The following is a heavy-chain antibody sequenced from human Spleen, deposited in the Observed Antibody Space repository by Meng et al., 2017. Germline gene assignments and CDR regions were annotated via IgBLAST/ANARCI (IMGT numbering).Heavy chain of an antibody. V-gene: IGHV4-4*07. CDR1: GGSIKSCY. J-gene: IGHJ4*02. Sequence: PGPAKPSGTLSLTCDVSGGSIKSCYWGLQRPPAGNGREWSGRISPTGCTNYTPPLKSRVTMSEATSKNQFSLKLGSVTAADTAVYYCARTMTHFDYWGQGTLVTVSS. CDR2: ISPTGCT. D-gene: IGHD3-22*01. CDR3: ARTMTHFDY.